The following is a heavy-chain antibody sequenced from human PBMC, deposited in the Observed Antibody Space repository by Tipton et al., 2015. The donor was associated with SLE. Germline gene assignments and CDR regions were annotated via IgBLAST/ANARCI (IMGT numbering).Heavy chain of an antibody. CDR3: ARGGEVGLFDY. CDR2: IDPYGGDT. D-gene: IGHD1-26*01. CDR1: GYTFTGHY. J-gene: IGHJ4*02. Sequence: QLVQSGAEVKKSGASVKVSCKVSGYTFTGHYLYWVRQAPGQGLEWMARIDPYGGDTNYTQKFQGRVTMTRDTSINTVYMEVNSLRSDDTAMYYCARGGEVGLFDYWGQGTLVTVSS. V-gene: IGHV1-2*06.